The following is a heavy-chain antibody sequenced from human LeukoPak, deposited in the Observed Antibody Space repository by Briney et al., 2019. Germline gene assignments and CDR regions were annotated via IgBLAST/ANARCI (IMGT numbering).Heavy chain of an antibody. V-gene: IGHV4-61*02. CDR3: ARNGYGSGSSW. D-gene: IGHD3-10*01. CDR2: IHNSGTT. CDR1: GASISIGSSY. J-gene: IGHJ4*02. Sequence: PSDTLSLTCTVSGASISIGSSYWRWIRQPAGKGLEWIGRIHNSGTTNYNPSLNRRVTISVDTSKNHVALKLTSVTAADTAVYYCARNGYGSGSSWWGQGTLVTVSS.